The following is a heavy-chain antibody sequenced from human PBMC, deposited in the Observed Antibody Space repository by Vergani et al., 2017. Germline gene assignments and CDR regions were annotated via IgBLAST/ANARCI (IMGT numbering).Heavy chain of an antibody. CDR2: INSKSSVT. V-gene: IGHV1-18*01. CDR3: AGVDMLNGYYFFDY. Sequence: QVQLVQSGAEVKKPGASVKVSCKASGYTFTSYGISWVRQAPGQGLEWMGWINSKSSVTKYVDSLQRRVTMTRDTSTRTTYMERRSLSSDATAVYYCAGVDMLNGYYFFDYWGQGTPVTVSS. CDR1: GYTFTSYG. J-gene: IGHJ4*02. D-gene: IGHD3-9*01.